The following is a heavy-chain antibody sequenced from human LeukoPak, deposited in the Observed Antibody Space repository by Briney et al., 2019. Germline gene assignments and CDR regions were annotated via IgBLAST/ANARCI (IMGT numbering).Heavy chain of an antibody. CDR3: AREGPITGTTNGFDY. J-gene: IGHJ4*02. CDR2: ISAYNGNT. V-gene: IGHV1-18*01. CDR1: GYTFTSYG. D-gene: IGHD1-7*01. Sequence: GASVKVSCKASGYTFTSYGISWVRQAPGQGLEWMGWISAYNGNTNYAQKLQGRVTMTTDTSTSTAYMELRSLRFHDTAVYYCAREGPITGTTNGFDYWGQGTLVTVSS.